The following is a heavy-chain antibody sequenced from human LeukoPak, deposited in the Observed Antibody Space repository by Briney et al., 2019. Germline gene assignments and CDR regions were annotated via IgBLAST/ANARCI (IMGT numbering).Heavy chain of an antibody. V-gene: IGHV4-34*01. CDR1: GGSFSGYY. Sequence: SETLSLTCAVYGGSFSGYYWSWIRQPPGKGLEWIGEINHSGSTNYNPSLKSRVTISVDTSKNQFSLKLSSVTAADTAVYYCARVPSLAWGYGSGRYYKLDYFDYWGQGTLVTVSS. J-gene: IGHJ4*02. CDR2: INHSGST. D-gene: IGHD3-10*01. CDR3: ARVPSLAWGYGSGRYYKLDYFDY.